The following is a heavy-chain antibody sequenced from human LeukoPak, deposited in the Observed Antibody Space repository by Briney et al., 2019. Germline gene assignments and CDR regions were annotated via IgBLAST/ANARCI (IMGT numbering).Heavy chain of an antibody. CDR2: INHSGST. CDR1: GGSFSGYY. Sequence: PSETLSLTCAVYGGSFSGYYWSWIRQPPGKGLEWIGEINHSGSTNYNPSLKSRVPISVDTSKNQFSLKLSSVTAADTAVYYCAKMVDTAMVGGLYFDYWGQGTLVTVSS. D-gene: IGHD5-18*01. CDR3: AKMVDTAMVGGLYFDY. V-gene: IGHV4-34*01. J-gene: IGHJ4*02.